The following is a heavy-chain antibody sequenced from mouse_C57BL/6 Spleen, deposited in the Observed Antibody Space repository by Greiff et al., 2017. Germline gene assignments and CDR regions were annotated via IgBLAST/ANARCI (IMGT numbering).Heavy chain of an antibody. J-gene: IGHJ1*03. Sequence: EVQRVESGPELVKPGASVKISCKASGYSFTGYYMHWVKQSHGNILYWIGYIYPYNGVSSYNQKFKGKATLTVDKSSSTAYMELRSLTSEDSAVYYCALTGTGYWYFEVWGTGTTVTVSS. D-gene: IGHD4-1*01. CDR3: ALTGTGYWYFEV. CDR2: IYPYNGVS. V-gene: IGHV1-31*01. CDR1: GYSFTGYY.